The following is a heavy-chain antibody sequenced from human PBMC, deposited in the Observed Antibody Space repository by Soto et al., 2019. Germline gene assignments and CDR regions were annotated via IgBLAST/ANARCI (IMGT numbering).Heavy chain of an antibody. D-gene: IGHD1-26*01. V-gene: IGHV1-3*01. J-gene: IGHJ5*02. CDR3: ASSAVVGATLRWFDP. CDR2: INAGNGNT. Sequence: ASVKVSCKASGYTFTSYAMHWVRQAPGQRLEWMGWINAGNGNTKYSQKFQGRVTITRDTSASTAYMELSSLRSEDTAVYYCASSAVVGATLRWFDPWGQGTLVTVSS. CDR1: GYTFTSYA.